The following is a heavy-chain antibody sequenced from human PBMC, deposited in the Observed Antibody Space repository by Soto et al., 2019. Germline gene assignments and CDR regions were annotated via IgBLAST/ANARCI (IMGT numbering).Heavy chain of an antibody. CDR3: VKFQGETFNNWYFHY. CDR1: GFTFSSYA. Sequence: EVQLLESGGGLVQPGGSLILSCAASGFTFSSYAMTWVRQAPGKGLEWVSVITGGVGVTYYADSVKGRFTISRDNSKNTLYLQMNSLRAEDTAVYNCVKFQGETFNNWYFHYWGQGTLVTVSS. V-gene: IGHV3-23*01. CDR2: ITGGVGVT. J-gene: IGHJ4*02. D-gene: IGHD3-16*01.